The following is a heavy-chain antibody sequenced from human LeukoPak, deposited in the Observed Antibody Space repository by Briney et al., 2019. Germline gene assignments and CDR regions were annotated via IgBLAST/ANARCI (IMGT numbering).Heavy chain of an antibody. CDR2: ISSSSSTI. CDR3: ARDYASYYCGSGSFDY. J-gene: IGHJ4*02. D-gene: IGHD3-10*01. Sequence: GGSLRLSCAASGFTFSSYSMNWVRQAPGKGLEWVSYISSSSSTIYYADSVKGRFTISRDNAKNSLYLQMNSLRAEDTAVYYCARDYASYYCGSGSFDYWGQGTLVTVSS. V-gene: IGHV3-48*01. CDR1: GFTFSSYS.